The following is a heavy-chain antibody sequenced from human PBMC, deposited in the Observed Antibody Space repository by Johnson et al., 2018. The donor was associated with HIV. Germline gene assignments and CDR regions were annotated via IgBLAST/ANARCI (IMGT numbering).Heavy chain of an antibody. D-gene: IGHD3-22*01. CDR3: ARVSDSDSN. CDR1: GFTFRSYA. V-gene: IGHV3-30*04. J-gene: IGHJ3*01. CDR2: ISYDENNK. Sequence: QVQLVESGGGLVQPGGSLRLSCVASGFTFRSYAMHWVRQAPGKGLEWVTLISYDENNKLYADSVKGRFTISRDNSKNTLYLQMNSLRAEDTAVYYCARVSDSDSNWGQGTMVTVSS.